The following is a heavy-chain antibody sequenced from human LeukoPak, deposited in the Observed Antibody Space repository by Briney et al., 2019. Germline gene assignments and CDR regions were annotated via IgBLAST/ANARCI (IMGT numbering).Heavy chain of an antibody. CDR2: IYSGDST. Sequence: PGGSLRLSCAASGLTISSNYMSWVRQAPGKGLEWVSVIYSGDSTYYADSVKGRFTISRHNSKNTLYLQMNSLRAEDTAVYYCARDILWFGESSYYYYGMDVWGQGTTVTVSS. CDR3: ARDILWFGESSYYYYGMDV. D-gene: IGHD3-10*01. V-gene: IGHV3-53*04. CDR1: GLTISSNY. J-gene: IGHJ6*02.